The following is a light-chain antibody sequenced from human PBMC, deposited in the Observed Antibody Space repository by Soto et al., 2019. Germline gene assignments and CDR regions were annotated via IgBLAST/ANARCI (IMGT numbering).Light chain of an antibody. V-gene: IGKV3-20*01. CDR2: GAS. J-gene: IGKJ4*01. CDR1: QSVRSN. Sequence: EIVMTQSPATLSASPGERATLSCRASQSVRSNLAWYQQKPGQAPRLLIYGASTRATGIPDRFSGSGSGTDFTLTISRLEPEDFAVYYCQQYGSPLTFGGGTKVDIK. CDR3: QQYGSPLT.